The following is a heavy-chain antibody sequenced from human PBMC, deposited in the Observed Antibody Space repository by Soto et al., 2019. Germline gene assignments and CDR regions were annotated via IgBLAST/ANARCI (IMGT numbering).Heavy chain of an antibody. CDR1: GFTFSSYA. V-gene: IGHV3-30-3*01. D-gene: IGHD6-19*01. Sequence: GGSLRLSCAASGFTFSSYAMHWVRQAPGKGLEWVAVISYDGSNKYYADSVKGRFTISRDNSKNTLYLQMNSLRAEDTAVYYCAGDMSGWCDYWGQGTLVTVSS. CDR3: AGDMSGWCDY. CDR2: ISYDGSNK. J-gene: IGHJ4*02.